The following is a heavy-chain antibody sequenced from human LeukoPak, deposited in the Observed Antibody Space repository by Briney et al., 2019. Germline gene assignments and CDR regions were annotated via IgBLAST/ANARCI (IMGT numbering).Heavy chain of an antibody. CDR2: IYHSGST. CDR1: GYTISSGYC. D-gene: IGHD2-2*01. V-gene: IGHV4-38-2*02. Sequence: PSETLSFNCSVSGYTISSGYCWGWIRQPPGKGLEWIGSIYHSGSTYYNPSLKSRVTISVDTSKNQFSLKLSSVTAADTAVYYCARDIRGPLSTAGYCSSTSCYGEDNWFDPWGQGTLVTVSS. J-gene: IGHJ5*02. CDR3: ARDIRGPLSTAGYCSSTSCYGEDNWFDP.